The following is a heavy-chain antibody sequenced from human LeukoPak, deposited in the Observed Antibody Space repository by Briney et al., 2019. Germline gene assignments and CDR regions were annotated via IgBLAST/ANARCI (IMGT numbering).Heavy chain of an antibody. D-gene: IGHD5-18*01. Sequence: GASVIVSWKASGYTFSSYYMHWVRQAPGQGLEWMGIINPSGGSTSYAQKFQGRVTMTRDTSTSTVYMELSSLRSEDTAVYYCARYVDTAHDYWGQGTLVTVSS. V-gene: IGHV1-46*01. J-gene: IGHJ4*02. CDR1: GYTFSSYY. CDR3: ARYVDTAHDY. CDR2: INPSGGST.